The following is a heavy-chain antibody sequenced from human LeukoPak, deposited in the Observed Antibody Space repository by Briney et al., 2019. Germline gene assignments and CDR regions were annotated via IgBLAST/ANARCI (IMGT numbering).Heavy chain of an antibody. CDR3: ARGRDSHDSRGAFDY. Sequence: SETLSLTCTVSGGSISSYYWSWIRQPPGKGLEWIGYIYFSGSTNYNPSLKSRVAISVDTSKNQFSLKLSSVTAADTAVYYCARGRDSHDSRGAFDYWGQGTLVTVSS. CDR2: IYFSGST. D-gene: IGHD3-22*01. J-gene: IGHJ4*02. V-gene: IGHV4-59*01. CDR1: GGSISSYY.